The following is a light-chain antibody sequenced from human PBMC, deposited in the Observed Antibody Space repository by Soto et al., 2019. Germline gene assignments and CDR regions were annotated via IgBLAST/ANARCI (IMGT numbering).Light chain of an antibody. V-gene: IGKV3D-20*02. Sequence: EIVLTQSPGTLSLSPGERATLSCRASQSVSSSYLAWYQQKPGQAPRLLIYGASSRATGIPDRFSGSGSGTKFTLTISSLEPEDFAVYYCQERTGWPPWTFGQGTKVDIK. J-gene: IGKJ1*01. CDR2: GAS. CDR1: QSVSSSY. CDR3: QERTGWPPWT.